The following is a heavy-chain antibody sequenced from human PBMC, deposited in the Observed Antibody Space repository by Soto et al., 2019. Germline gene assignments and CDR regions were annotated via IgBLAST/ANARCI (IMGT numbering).Heavy chain of an antibody. V-gene: IGHV1-69*13. D-gene: IGHD3-10*01. Sequence: GASVKVSCKASGGTFSSYAISWVRQAPGQGLEWMGGIIPIFGTANYAQKFQGRVTITADESTSTAYMELSSLRSEDTAVYYCACRLNSVYHYGVYYYYGMDVWGKGTTVTVSS. CDR1: GGTFSSYA. CDR2: IIPIFGTA. J-gene: IGHJ6*04. CDR3: ACRLNSVYHYGVYYYYGMDV.